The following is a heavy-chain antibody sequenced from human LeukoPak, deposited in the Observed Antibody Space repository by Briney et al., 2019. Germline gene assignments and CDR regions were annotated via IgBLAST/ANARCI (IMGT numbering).Heavy chain of an antibody. V-gene: IGHV4-61*01. CDR3: ARGSIAPKTYYYGSGSLDYFDY. D-gene: IGHD3-10*01. J-gene: IGHJ4*02. CDR1: GGSDSSGSYY. Sequence: PSETLSLTCTVSGGSDSSGSYYWSWIRQPPAKGLEWIGYIYYSGSTNYNPSLKSRVTISVDTSKNQFSLKLSSVTAADTAVYYCARGSIAPKTYYYGSGSLDYFDYWGQGTLVTVSS. CDR2: IYYSGST.